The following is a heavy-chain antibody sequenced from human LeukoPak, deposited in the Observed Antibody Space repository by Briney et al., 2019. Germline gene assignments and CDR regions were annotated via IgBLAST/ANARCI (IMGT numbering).Heavy chain of an antibody. J-gene: IGHJ4*02. CDR1: GGTFSSYA. CDR3: ASTHRAYYGSGSSSY. V-gene: IGHV1-69*01. Sequence: SVKVSCKASGGTFSSYAISWVRQAPGQGLEWMGGIIPTFGTANYAQKFQGRVTITADESTSTAYMELSSLRSEDTAVYYCASTHRAYYGSGSSSYWGQGTLVTVSS. CDR2: IIPTFGTA. D-gene: IGHD3-10*01.